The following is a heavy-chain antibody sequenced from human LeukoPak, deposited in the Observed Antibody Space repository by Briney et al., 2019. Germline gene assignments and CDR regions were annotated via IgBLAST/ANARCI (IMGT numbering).Heavy chain of an antibody. D-gene: IGHD2-2*01. CDR2: MSPEGGST. V-gene: IGHV3-23*01. CDR3: TKAGGYCTSTSCYLFD. CDR1: GFTFRSYA. J-gene: IGHJ4*02. Sequence: GGSLRLSCAASGFTFRSYAMSWVRQAPGKGLEWVSAMSPEGGSTYYADSVKGRFSISRDNSTNTLNLQITSLRAEDTAIYYCTKAGGYCTSTSCYLFDWGQGRLVIVSS.